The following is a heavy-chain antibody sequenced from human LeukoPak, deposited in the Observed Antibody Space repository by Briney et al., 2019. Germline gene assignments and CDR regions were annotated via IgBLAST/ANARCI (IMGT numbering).Heavy chain of an antibody. J-gene: IGHJ4*02. CDR3: TTNYYDSSGEDY. CDR2: IKSKTDGGTT. Sequence: GGSLRLSCAASGFTFSNAWMSWVRQAPGKGLEWVGRIKSKTDGGTTDYAAPVKGRFTISRDDSKNTLYLQMNSLKTEDTAVYYCTTNYYDSSGEDYWGQGTLVTVSP. CDR1: GFTFSNAW. D-gene: IGHD3-22*01. V-gene: IGHV3-15*01.